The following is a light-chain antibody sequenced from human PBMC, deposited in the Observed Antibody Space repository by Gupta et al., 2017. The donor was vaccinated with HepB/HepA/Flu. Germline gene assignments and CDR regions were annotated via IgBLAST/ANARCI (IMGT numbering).Light chain of an antibody. Sequence: DIVVTQSPLSLPVTPGEPASISCRSSQSLLHRNEYNSLDWYLKKAGQSPQLLIYMGSTRASGVPDRFSGSGSGTDFTLTISRVEAEDVGIYYCMQALQTPITFGQGTRLKIK. J-gene: IGKJ5*01. V-gene: IGKV2-28*01. CDR2: MGS. CDR1: QSLLHRNEYNS. CDR3: MQALQTPIT.